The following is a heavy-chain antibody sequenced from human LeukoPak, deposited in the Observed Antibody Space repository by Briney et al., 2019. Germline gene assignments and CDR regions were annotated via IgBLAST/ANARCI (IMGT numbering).Heavy chain of an antibody. CDR2: IWYDGSNK. J-gene: IGHJ4*02. D-gene: IGHD6-6*01. CDR3: AKDHEIFEDYSSSGFDY. CDR1: GFTFSSYG. Sequence: PGGSLRLSCAASGFTFSSYGMHWVRQAPGKGLEWVAVIWYDGSNKYYADSVKGRFTISRDNSKNTLYLQMNSLRAEDTAVYYCAKDHEIFEDYSSSGFDYWGQGTLVTVSS. V-gene: IGHV3-33*06.